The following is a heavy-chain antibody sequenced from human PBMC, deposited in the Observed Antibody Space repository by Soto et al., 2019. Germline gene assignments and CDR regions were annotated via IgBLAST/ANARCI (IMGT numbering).Heavy chain of an antibody. CDR2: INHSGST. Sequence: QVQLQQWGAGLLKPSETLSLTCAVYGGSFSGYYWSWIRQPPGKGLEWIGEINHSGSTNYNPSLQSLFTISVDASKNQFSLTLSSVTAADTAVYYCARVSGRYSSSWYLASWGQGTLVTVSS. CDR3: ARVSGRYSSSWYLAS. CDR1: GGSFSGYY. V-gene: IGHV4-34*01. D-gene: IGHD6-13*01. J-gene: IGHJ4*02.